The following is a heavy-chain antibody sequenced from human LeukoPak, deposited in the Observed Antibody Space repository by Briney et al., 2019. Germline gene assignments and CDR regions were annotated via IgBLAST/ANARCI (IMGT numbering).Heavy chain of an antibody. Sequence: PGASLRLSCAASGYTFSHYSVNWVRQAPGKGLEWVSSISSTSDYIYYADSVKGRFTISRDNTKSSLYLQMNSLRAEDTAVYYCVSGNDPDSTWENYRLDAFDIWGQGTTVIVSS. J-gene: IGHJ3*02. CDR1: GYTFSHYS. CDR3: VSGNDPDSTWENYRLDAFDI. V-gene: IGHV3-21*01. CDR2: ISSTSDYI. D-gene: IGHD3-16*02.